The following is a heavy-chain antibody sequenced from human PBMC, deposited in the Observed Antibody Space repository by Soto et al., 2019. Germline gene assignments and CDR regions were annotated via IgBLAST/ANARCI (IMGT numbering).Heavy chain of an antibody. CDR1: GGSISSSNW. V-gene: IGHV4-4*02. J-gene: IGHJ6*02. CDR3: ARGGSRDYVWGSYRTGYYYGMDV. CDR2: IYHSGST. D-gene: IGHD3-16*02. Sequence: SETLSLTCAVSGGSISSSNWWSWVRQPPGKGLEWIGEIYHSGSTNYNPSLKSRVTISVDKSKNQFSLKLSSVTAADTAVYYCARGGSRDYVWGSYRTGYYYGMDVWGQGTTVTVSS.